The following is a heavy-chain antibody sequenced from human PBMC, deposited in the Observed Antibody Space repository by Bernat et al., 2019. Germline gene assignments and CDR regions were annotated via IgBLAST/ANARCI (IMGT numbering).Heavy chain of an antibody. CDR1: GFTFSSYW. Sequence: EVQLVESGGGLVQPGGSLRLSCAASGFTFSSYWMSWVRQAPGKGLEWVANIKQDGSEKYYVDSVKGRFTISRDNAKNSLYLQMNSLRAEDTAVYYCSRDQAYYDILTGPYYCYYGMDVWDQGTTVTVSS. J-gene: IGHJ6*02. CDR3: SRDQAYYDILTGPYYCYYGMDV. CDR2: IKQDGSEK. V-gene: IGHV3-7*01. D-gene: IGHD3-9*01.